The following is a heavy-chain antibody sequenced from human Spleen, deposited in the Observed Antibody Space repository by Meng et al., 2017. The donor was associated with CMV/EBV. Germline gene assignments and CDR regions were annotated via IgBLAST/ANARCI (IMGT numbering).Heavy chain of an antibody. D-gene: IGHD1-1*01. Sequence: SETLSLTCDVYGGSFSGYYWSWIRQPPGKGLEWIGEINHSGSTNYNPSLKSRVTISVDTSKNQFSLKLSSVTAADTAVYYCARNEGVFDYWGQGTLVTVSS. CDR1: GGSFSGYY. CDR3: ARNEGVFDY. J-gene: IGHJ4*02. V-gene: IGHV4-34*01. CDR2: INHSGST.